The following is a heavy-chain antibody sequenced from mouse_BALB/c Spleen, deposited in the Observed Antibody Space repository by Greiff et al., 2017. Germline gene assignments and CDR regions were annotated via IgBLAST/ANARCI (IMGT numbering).Heavy chain of an antibody. Sequence: EVQVVESGGGLVKPGGSLKLSCAASGFTFSSYAMSWVRQSPEKRLEWVAEISSGGSYTYYPDSVKGRFTISRDNAKNTLYLQMSSLKSEDTAMYYCTAIYDGYYGFAYWGQGTLVTVSA. CDR1: GFTFSSYA. V-gene: IGHV5-6-4*02. CDR3: TAIYDGYYGFAY. CDR2: ISSGGSYT. J-gene: IGHJ3*01. D-gene: IGHD2-3*01.